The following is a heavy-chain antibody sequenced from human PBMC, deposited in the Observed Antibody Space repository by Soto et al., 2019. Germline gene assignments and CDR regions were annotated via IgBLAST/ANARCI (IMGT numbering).Heavy chain of an antibody. CDR2: ISWNSGSI. CDR1: GFTFDDYA. CDR3: AKDEGYSSSSSKAFDI. V-gene: IGHV3-9*01. D-gene: IGHD6-6*01. Sequence: GGSLRLSCAASGFTFDDYAMHWVRQAPGKGLEWVSGISWNSGSIGYADSVKGRFTISRDNAKNSLYLQMNSLRAEDTALYYCAKDEGYSSSSSKAFDIWSQGTMVTVSS. J-gene: IGHJ3*02.